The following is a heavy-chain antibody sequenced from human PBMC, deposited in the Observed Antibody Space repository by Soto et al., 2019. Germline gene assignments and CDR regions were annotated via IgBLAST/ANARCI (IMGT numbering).Heavy chain of an antibody. CDR1: GYTFTSYA. Sequence: ASVKVSCKASGYTFTSYAMHWVRQAPGQRLEWMGWINAGNGNTKYSQKFQGRVTITRDTSASTAYMELSSVTAADTAVYHCARAPGDLVYYFDYWGQGTLVTVSS. J-gene: IGHJ4*02. V-gene: IGHV1-3*01. D-gene: IGHD7-27*01. CDR3: ARAPGDLVYYFDY. CDR2: INAGNGNT.